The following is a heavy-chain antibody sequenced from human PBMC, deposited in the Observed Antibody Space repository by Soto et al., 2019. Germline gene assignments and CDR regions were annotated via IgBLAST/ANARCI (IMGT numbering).Heavy chain of an antibody. D-gene: IGHD5-12*01. Sequence: PSETLSLTCAVSCGSISSYSWTWIRQPPGKGLEWVGYILHSGSTYYNPSLKSRVIISVDRSKNQFFLKLMSVTAAETAIYYCASLISRDGYTSFDYWGQGALVTVSS. CDR1: CGSISSYS. CDR2: ILHSGST. CDR3: ASLISRDGYTSFDY. V-gene: IGHV4-30-2*01. J-gene: IGHJ4*02.